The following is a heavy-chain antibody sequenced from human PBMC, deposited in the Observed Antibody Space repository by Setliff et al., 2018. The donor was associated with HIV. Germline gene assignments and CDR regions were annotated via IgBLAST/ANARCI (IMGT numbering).Heavy chain of an antibody. CDR3: TREGRGDPAMATTRIDF. Sequence: SETLSLTCTVSGGSISSSSYYWGWIRQPPGKGLEWIGSIYYSGRTYYNPSLKSRVTTSVEKSKNQFSLKLSSVTAADTAVYFCTREGRGDPAMATTRIDFWGQGKLVTVSS. V-gene: IGHV4-39*02. CDR2: IYYSGRT. J-gene: IGHJ4*02. D-gene: IGHD1-1*01. CDR1: GGSISSSSYY.